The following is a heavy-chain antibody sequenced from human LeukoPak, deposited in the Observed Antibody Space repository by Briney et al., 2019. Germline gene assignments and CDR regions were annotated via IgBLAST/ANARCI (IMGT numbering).Heavy chain of an antibody. CDR1: GGSISSYY. CDR3: AREQYDYVWGSYRERVNWFDP. CDR2: IYYSGGT. J-gene: IGHJ5*02. V-gene: IGHV4-59*01. D-gene: IGHD3-16*02. Sequence: PSETLSLTCTVSGGSISSYYWSWIRQPPGKGLEWIGYIYYSGGTNYNPSLKSRVTISVDTSKNQFSLKLSSVTAADTAVYYCAREQYDYVWGSYRERVNWFDPWGQGTLVTVSS.